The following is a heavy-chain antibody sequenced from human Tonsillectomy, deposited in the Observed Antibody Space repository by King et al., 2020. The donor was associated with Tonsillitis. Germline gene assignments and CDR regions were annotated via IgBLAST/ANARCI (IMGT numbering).Heavy chain of an antibody. CDR3: ARLCVRLEWSGRSDY. J-gene: IGHJ4*02. CDR2: IGPSGDMT. D-gene: IGHD3-10*02. Sequence: VQLVESGGGLVQPGGSLRLSCSASGFTFSSHVMYWVRQAPGKGLEWVSAIGPSGDMTYYADSVKGRFTISRDNSKNKLHVQMNGLGADDTGVYYCARLCVRLEWSGRSDYWGQGTLVTVSS. V-gene: IGHV3-23*04. CDR1: GFTFSSHV.